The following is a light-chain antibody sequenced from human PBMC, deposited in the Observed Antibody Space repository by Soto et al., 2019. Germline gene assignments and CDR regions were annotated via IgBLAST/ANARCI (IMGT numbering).Light chain of an antibody. Sequence: EIVLTQSPGILSLSPGERATLSCRASQSVSSSYFAWYQQKPGQAPRLLIYGASNRATGIPDRFSASGSRTDFILTISRLEPEYFAVYYCQQYGSSPPYTFGQGTKLEIK. CDR1: QSVSSSY. J-gene: IGKJ2*01. CDR2: GAS. V-gene: IGKV3-20*01. CDR3: QQYGSSPPYT.